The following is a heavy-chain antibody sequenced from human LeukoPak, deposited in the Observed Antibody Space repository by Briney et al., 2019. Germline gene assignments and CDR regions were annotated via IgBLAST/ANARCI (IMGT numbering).Heavy chain of an antibody. D-gene: IGHD1-20*01. J-gene: IGHJ4*02. V-gene: IGHV3-23*01. CDR2: IGGSGDTT. Sequence: GGSLRLSCAASGFTVSSNYMSWVRQAPGKGLEWVSVIGGSGDTTYYADSVKGRFTISRDNSKNTLYLQINSLRAEDTAVYYCAKGPGNWIANFDYWGQGTLVTVSS. CDR3: AKGPGNWIANFDY. CDR1: GFTVSSNY.